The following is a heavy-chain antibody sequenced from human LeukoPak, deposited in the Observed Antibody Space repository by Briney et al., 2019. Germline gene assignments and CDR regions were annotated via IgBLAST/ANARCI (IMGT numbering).Heavy chain of an antibody. Sequence: PSETLSLTCTVSGGSISSYYWSWIRQPPGKGLEWIGYIYYSGSTNYNPSLKSRVTISVDTSKNQFSLKLSSATAADTAVYYCARVDGTTGDALDIWGQGTMVTVS. CDR2: IYYSGST. CDR1: GGSISSYY. CDR3: ARVDGTTGDALDI. D-gene: IGHD1-14*01. V-gene: IGHV4-59*01. J-gene: IGHJ3*02.